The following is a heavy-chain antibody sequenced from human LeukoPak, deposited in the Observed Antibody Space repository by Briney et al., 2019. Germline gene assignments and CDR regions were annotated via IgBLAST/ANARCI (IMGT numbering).Heavy chain of an antibody. D-gene: IGHD6-6*01. CDR2: ISSSSSYI. CDR3: ARDESIAAPLDY. Sequence: GGSLRLSCAASGFTFSNYWMTWVRQAPGKGLEWVSSISSSSSYIYYADSVKGRFTISRDNAKNSLYLQMNSLRAEDTAVYYCARDESIAAPLDYWGQGTLVTVSS. J-gene: IGHJ4*02. V-gene: IGHV3-21*01. CDR1: GFTFSNYW.